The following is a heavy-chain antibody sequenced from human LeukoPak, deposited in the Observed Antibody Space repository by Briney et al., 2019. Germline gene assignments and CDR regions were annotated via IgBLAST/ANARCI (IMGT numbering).Heavy chain of an antibody. CDR1: GYTFTGYY. Sequence: GASVKVSCKASGYTFTGYYMHWVRQAPGQGLEWMGWINPNSGGTNYAQKFQGRVTMTGDTSISTAYMELSRLRSDDTAVYYCARNSTVVVPAAIESGYDGAFDYWGQGTLVTVSS. CDR3: ARNSTVVVPAAIESGYDGAFDY. CDR2: INPNSGGT. J-gene: IGHJ4*02. V-gene: IGHV1-2*02. D-gene: IGHD2-2*01.